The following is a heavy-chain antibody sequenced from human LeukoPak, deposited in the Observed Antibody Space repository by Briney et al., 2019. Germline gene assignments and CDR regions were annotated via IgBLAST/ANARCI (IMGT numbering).Heavy chain of an antibody. Sequence: PSETPSLTCTVSGGSISSYWWSWIRQAPGKGLEWIGYIYYSGTTNYNPSLRSRVTMSVDTSKNQFSLQLSSVTAADTAVYYCTRLSCSGGSCYEGDYWGQGTLVTVSS. V-gene: IGHV4-59*08. J-gene: IGHJ4*02. CDR3: TRLSCSGGSCYEGDY. CDR2: IYYSGTT. D-gene: IGHD2-15*01. CDR1: GGSISSYW.